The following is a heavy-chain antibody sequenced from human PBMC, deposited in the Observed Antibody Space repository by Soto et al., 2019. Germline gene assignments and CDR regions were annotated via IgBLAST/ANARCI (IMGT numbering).Heavy chain of an antibody. CDR3: ARDYGGSFDY. D-gene: IGHD2-15*01. J-gene: IGHJ4*02. CDR2: IYYSGST. CDR1: GGSISSYY. V-gene: IGHV4-59*01. Sequence: QVQLQESGPGLVKPSETLSLTCTVSGGSISSYYWSWIRQPPGKGLEWIGYIYYSGSTNYNPFLKSRVTISVDTSKNQFSLKLSSVTAADTAVYYCARDYGGSFDYWGQGTLVTVSS.